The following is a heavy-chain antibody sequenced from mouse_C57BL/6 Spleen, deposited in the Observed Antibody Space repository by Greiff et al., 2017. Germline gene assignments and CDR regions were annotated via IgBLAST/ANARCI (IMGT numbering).Heavy chain of an antibody. CDR2: ISYDGSN. V-gene: IGHV3-6*01. CDR3: AREEVYYGNSYAMDY. J-gene: IGHJ4*01. Sequence: EVKVEESGPGLVKPSQSLSLTCSVTGYSITSGYYWNWIRQFPGNKLEWMGYISYDGSNNYNPSLKNRISITRDTSKNQFFLKLNSVTTEDTATYYCAREEVYYGNSYAMDYWGQGTSVTVSS. D-gene: IGHD2-1*01. CDR1: GYSITSGYY.